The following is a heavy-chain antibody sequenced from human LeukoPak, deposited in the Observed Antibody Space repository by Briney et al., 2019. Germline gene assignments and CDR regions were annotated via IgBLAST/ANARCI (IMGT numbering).Heavy chain of an antibody. J-gene: IGHJ5*01. CDR3: AREDFCSSRNCFDP. CDR1: GYTFTSYY. D-gene: IGHD6-13*01. CDR2: INPKSGGA. V-gene: IGHV1-2*02. Sequence: ASVKVSCKASGYTFTSYYIHWGRQAPGQGLEWMGWINPKSGGANYAQKFQGRVTMTRDTSIRTAYMELSRLRSVDTAVYYCAREDFCSSRNCFDPWGQGTLVTVSS.